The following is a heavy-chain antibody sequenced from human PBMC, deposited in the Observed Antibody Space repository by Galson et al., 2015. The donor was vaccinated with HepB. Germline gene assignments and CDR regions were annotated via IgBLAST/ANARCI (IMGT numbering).Heavy chain of an antibody. CDR1: GGSFTSYY. CDR2: VFYTGTT. D-gene: IGHD3-3*01. Sequence: SLTCTVSGGSFTSYYWNWIRQTPGKGLEWIGYVFYTGTTNFNPSLKSRVTISIDTSKNQFSLELSSVTTADTAVYYCARGALGDYWGRGTLVTVSS. CDR3: ARGALGDY. V-gene: IGHV4-59*01. J-gene: IGHJ4*02.